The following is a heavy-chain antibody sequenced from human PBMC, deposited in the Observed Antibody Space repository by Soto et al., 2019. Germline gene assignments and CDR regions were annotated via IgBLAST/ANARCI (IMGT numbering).Heavy chain of an antibody. J-gene: IGHJ4*02. Sequence: VGSLRLSCAASGFTFSNYAMSWVRQAPGKGLEWVSYITGSGDYTYYADSVKGRFTISRDNSKNTLYLQMNSLRAEDTAVYYCAKARYYDSTGYLYYFDYWGQGTLVTV. V-gene: IGHV3-23*01. CDR3: AKARYYDSTGYLYYFDY. D-gene: IGHD3-22*01. CDR1: GFTFSNYA. CDR2: ITGSGDYT.